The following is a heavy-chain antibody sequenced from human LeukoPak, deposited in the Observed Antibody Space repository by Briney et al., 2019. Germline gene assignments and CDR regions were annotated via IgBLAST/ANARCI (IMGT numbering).Heavy chain of an antibody. CDR3: ARDLGWGREPGRSFDY. CDR2: ISNK. V-gene: IGHV3-30*02. CDR1: GFTFSSYG. D-gene: IGHD3-16*01. Sequence: PGGSLRLSCAASGFTFSSYGMHWVRQAPGKGLEWVAFISNKYYADSVKGRFTISRDNSKNTLYLQMNSLRAEDTAVYYCARDLGWGREPGRSFDYWGQGTLVTVSS. J-gene: IGHJ4*02.